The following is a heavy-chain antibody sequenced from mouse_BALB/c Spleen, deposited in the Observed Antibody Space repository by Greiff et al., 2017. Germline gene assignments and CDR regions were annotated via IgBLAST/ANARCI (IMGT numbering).Heavy chain of an antibody. J-gene: IGHJ3*01. Sequence: EVKLMESGGGLVQPGGSLKLSCAASGFTFSSYTMSWVRQTPEKRLEWVAYISNGGGSTYYPDTVKGRFTISRDNAKNTLYLQMSSLKSEDTAMYYCARGGRDWFAYWGQGTLVTVSA. CDR3: ARGGRDWFAY. V-gene: IGHV5-12-2*01. CDR1: GFTFSSYT. CDR2: ISNGGGST.